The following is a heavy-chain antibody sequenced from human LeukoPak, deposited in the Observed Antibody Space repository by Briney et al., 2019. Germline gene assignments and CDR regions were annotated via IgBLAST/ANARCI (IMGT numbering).Heavy chain of an antibody. D-gene: IGHD1-26*01. Sequence: GGSLRLSCAASGFPFNSYAMSWVRQAPGKGLEWVSAIVGDTVTVYTDSVKGRFTISRDSSKNTLYLQMNSLRAEDTAIYYCAKGSAQWEIYDYWGQGTLVTVSS. CDR2: IVGDTVT. CDR3: AKGSAQWEIYDY. V-gene: IGHV3-23*01. CDR1: GFPFNSYA. J-gene: IGHJ4*02.